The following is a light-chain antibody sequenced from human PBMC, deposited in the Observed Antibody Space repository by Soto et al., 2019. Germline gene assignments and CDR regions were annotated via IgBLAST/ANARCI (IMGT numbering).Light chain of an antibody. Sequence: EIVLTQSPGTLSLSPGERATLSCRASQSVSSTYLAWYQQKPGQAPRLLIYGASSRATGIPDRFSGSGSGTDFTLTISRLDPEDFAVYYCQQYGSSQYTFGQGTKLEIE. CDR2: GAS. CDR3: QQYGSSQYT. J-gene: IGKJ2*01. CDR1: QSVSSTY. V-gene: IGKV3-20*01.